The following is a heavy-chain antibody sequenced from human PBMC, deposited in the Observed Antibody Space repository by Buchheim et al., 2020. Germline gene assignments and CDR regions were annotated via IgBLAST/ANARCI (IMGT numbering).Heavy chain of an antibody. D-gene: IGHD6-19*01. V-gene: IGHV3-30*03. J-gene: IGHJ4*02. CDR3: ARDQYSSFDY. Sequence: QVQLVESGGGVVQPGRSLRLSCAASGFTFSSYGMHWVRQAPGKGLEWVVVISYDGSNKHYADSVKGRFTISRDNSKNTLYLQMNSLRAEDTAVYYCARDQYSSFDYWGQGTL. CDR2: ISYDGSNK. CDR1: GFTFSSYG.